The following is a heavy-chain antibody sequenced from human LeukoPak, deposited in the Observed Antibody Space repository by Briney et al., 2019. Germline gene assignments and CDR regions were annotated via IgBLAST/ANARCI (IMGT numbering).Heavy chain of an antibody. V-gene: IGHV1-2*02. J-gene: IGHJ4*02. CDR2: INPNSGGT. Sequence: EASVKVSCKASGYTFTGYYMHWVRQAPGQGLEWMGWINPNSGGTNYAQKFQGRVTMTRDTSIKTGYMELSRLRSDDTAMYYCARVREYSSGCYFDSWGQGTLVTVSS. CDR3: ARVREYSSGCYFDS. CDR1: GYTFTGYY. D-gene: IGHD6-19*01.